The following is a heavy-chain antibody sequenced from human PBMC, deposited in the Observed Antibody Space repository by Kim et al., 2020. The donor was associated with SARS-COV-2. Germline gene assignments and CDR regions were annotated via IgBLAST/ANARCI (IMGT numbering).Heavy chain of an antibody. CDR3: ARDQGGSYYFNYYYYGMDV. CDR2: ISYDGSNK. J-gene: IGHJ6*02. V-gene: IGHV3-33*05. Sequence: GGSLRLSCAASGFTFSSYGMHWVRQAPGKGLEWVAVISYDGSNKYYADSVKGRFTISRDNSKNTLYLQMNSLRAEDTAVYYCARDQGGSYYFNYYYYGMDVWGQGTTVTVSS. CDR1: GFTFSSYG. D-gene: IGHD1-26*01.